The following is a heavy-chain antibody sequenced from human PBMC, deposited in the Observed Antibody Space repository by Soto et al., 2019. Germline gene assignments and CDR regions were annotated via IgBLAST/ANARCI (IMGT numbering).Heavy chain of an antibody. V-gene: IGHV1-3*04. Sequence: VASVKVSCKASGYTFTSYAMHWVRQAPGQRLEWMGWINTGNGNTKYSQKFQGRVTITRDTSASTAYMELSSLRSEDTAVYYCARAGDDCSTTTCYMIDYWGQGTLVTVSS. CDR1: GYTFTSYA. CDR2: INTGNGNT. D-gene: IGHD2-2*02. J-gene: IGHJ4*02. CDR3: ARAGDDCSTTTCYMIDY.